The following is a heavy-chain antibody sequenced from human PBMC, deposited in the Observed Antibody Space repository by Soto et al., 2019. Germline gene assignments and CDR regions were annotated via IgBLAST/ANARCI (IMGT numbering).Heavy chain of an antibody. CDR2: VHPGDSDT. V-gene: IGHV5-51*01. CDR3: ARHTGVVTPISGYYYGMDV. D-gene: IGHD2-21*02. Sequence: GESLKISCKGSGCSFSSQWIGWVRQMPGRGLEWMGIVHPGDSDTRYRPSFQGQVTISADKSITTAYLQWSSLKPSDTAIYYCARHTGVVTPISGYYYGMDVWGQGTTVTVSS. J-gene: IGHJ6*02. CDR1: GCSFSSQW.